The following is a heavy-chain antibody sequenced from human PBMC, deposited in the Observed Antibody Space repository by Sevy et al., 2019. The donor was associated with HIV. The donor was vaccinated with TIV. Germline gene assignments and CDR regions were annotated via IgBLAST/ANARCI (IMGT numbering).Heavy chain of an antibody. D-gene: IGHD6-13*01. V-gene: IGHV3-15*07. CDR3: TTKAPIAAVGTDY. CDR2: IKSKTDGETT. Sequence: GSLRLSCVASGFTFTNAWMDWVRQAPGKGLEWVGRIKSKTDGETTDYAAPVKGRFSISSDDSKNTLYLQMNSLKTEDPAVYYCTTKAPIAAVGTDYWGQGTLVTVSS. J-gene: IGHJ4*02. CDR1: GFTFTNAW.